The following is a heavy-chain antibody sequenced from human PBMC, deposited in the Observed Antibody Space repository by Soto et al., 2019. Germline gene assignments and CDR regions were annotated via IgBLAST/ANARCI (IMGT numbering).Heavy chain of an antibody. CDR1: GFTFSSYW. V-gene: IGHV3-74*01. CDR3: ARVFDDILTPYYGMDV. Sequence: EVQLVESGGGLVQPGGSLRLSCAASGFTFSSYWMHWVRQAPGKGLVWVSRINSDGSSTSYEDSVNGRFTISRDNAKNTLYLQMNSLSAEDTAVYYCARVFDDILTPYYGMDVWGQGTTVTVSS. CDR2: INSDGSST. J-gene: IGHJ6*02. D-gene: IGHD3-9*01.